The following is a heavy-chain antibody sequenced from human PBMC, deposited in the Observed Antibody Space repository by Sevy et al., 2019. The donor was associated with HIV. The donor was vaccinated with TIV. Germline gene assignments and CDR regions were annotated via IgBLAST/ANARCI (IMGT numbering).Heavy chain of an antibody. J-gene: IGHJ5*02. CDR2: ISGSGGST. Sequence: GGSLRLSCAASGFTFISYAMSWVRQAPGKGLEWVSAISGSGGSTYYADSVKGRFTISRDNSKNTLYLQMNSLRAEDTAVYYCAKDWYYYDSSGYYPNWFDPWGQGTLVTVSS. CDR1: GFTFISYA. CDR3: AKDWYYYDSSGYYPNWFDP. V-gene: IGHV3-23*01. D-gene: IGHD3-22*01.